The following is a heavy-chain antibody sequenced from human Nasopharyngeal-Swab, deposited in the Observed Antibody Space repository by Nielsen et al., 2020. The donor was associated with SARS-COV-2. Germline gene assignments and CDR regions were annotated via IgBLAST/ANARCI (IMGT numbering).Heavy chain of an antibody. CDR2: ISGSGGST. D-gene: IGHD6-13*01. J-gene: IGHJ4*02. CDR3: AKDLDSSSWWGYYFDY. CDR1: GFTFSSYA. V-gene: IGHV3-23*01. Sequence: GESLKISCAASGFTFSSYAMSWVRQAPGKGLECFSAISGSGGSTYYADSVKGRFTISRDNSKNTLYLQMNSLRAEDTAVYYCAKDLDSSSWWGYYFDYWGQGTLVTVSS.